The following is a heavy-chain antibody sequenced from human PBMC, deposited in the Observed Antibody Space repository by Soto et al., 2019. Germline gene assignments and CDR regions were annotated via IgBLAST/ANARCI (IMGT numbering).Heavy chain of an antibody. Sequence: EVQLVESGGGLVQPGGSLRLSCAASGFTFSSYWMSWVRQAPGKGVEWGANIKEDGSGKYYVDSVKGRFTISRDKTKNSLYLQLNSLRAEDTATYYCVKAWYNDVWGYYFDYWGQGTLVTVSS. J-gene: IGHJ4*02. CDR2: IKEDGSGK. CDR1: GFTFSSYW. D-gene: IGHD3-10*02. V-gene: IGHV3-7*01. CDR3: VKAWYNDVWGYYFDY.